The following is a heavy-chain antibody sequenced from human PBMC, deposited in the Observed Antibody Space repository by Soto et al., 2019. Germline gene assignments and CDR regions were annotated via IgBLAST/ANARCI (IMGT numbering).Heavy chain of an antibody. D-gene: IGHD6-13*01. J-gene: IGHJ6*02. CDR3: ARGHIAATGSEGDYYYYYGMDV. V-gene: IGHV1-69*12. CDR2: IIPIFGTA. CDR1: GGTFSSYA. Sequence: QVQLVQSGAAVKKPGSSVKVSCKASGGTFSSYAISWLRQAPGQGLESMGGIIPIFGTANYAQKFQGRVTITADESTSTDYMELSSLRSEDTAVYYCARGHIAATGSEGDYYYYYGMDVWGQGTTVTVSS.